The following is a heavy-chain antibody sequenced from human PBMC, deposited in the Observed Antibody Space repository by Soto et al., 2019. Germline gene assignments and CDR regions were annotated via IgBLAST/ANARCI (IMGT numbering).Heavy chain of an antibody. V-gene: IGHV4-34*01. CDR1: GGSFSGYY. J-gene: IGHJ6*02. CDR2: INHSGST. Sequence: SETLSLTCAVYGGSFSGYYWSWIRQPPGKGLEWIGEINHSGSTNYNPSLKSRVTTSVDTSKNQFSLKLSSVTAADTAVYYCASGWGQGYDFWSGYPYGMDVWGQGTTVTVSS. D-gene: IGHD3-3*01. CDR3: ASGWGQGYDFWSGYPYGMDV.